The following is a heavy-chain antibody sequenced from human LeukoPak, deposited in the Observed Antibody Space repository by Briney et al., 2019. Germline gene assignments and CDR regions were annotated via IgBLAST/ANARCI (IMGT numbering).Heavy chain of an antibody. J-gene: IGHJ6*03. CDR2: ISGSGGST. CDR1: GFTFSSYA. V-gene: IGHV3-23*01. CDR3: AKGGVPAAIDYYYMDV. Sequence: PGGSLGLSCAASGFTFSSYAMSWVRQAPGKGLEWVSAISGSGGSTYYADPVKGRFTISRDNSKNTLYLQMNSLRAEDTAVYYCAKGGVPAAIDYYYMDVWGKGTTVTVSS. D-gene: IGHD2-2*02.